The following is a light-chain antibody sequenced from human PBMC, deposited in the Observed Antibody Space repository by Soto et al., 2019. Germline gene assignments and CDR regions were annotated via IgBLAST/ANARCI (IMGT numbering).Light chain of an antibody. CDR2: GAS. Sequence: EIVLTQSPGTLSVSPGERVTLSCRASQSVSSNYLAWYQQRPGQAPRLLIFGASYRATGIPDRFSGSGSGTDLTLTISRLEPEDFAVYYCQQYSSSPPEFTFGPGTKVDSK. V-gene: IGKV3-20*01. J-gene: IGKJ3*01. CDR1: QSVSSNY. CDR3: QQYSSSPPEFT.